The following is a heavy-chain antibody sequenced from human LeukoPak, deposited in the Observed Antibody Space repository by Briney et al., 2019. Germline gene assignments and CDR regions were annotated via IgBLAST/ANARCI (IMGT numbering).Heavy chain of an antibody. D-gene: IGHD6-19*01. Sequence: GASVKVSCKASGYDFTSVGITWVRRAPGQGLEWMGWISPYNGNTRYAQKFQGRVAMTTDTSTTTAYMELRGLRFNDTAVDYCARAGPGSGWCFDYWGQGTLVTVSS. CDR3: ARAGPGSGWCFDY. V-gene: IGHV1-18*01. J-gene: IGHJ4*02. CDR1: GYDFTSVG. CDR2: ISPYNGNT.